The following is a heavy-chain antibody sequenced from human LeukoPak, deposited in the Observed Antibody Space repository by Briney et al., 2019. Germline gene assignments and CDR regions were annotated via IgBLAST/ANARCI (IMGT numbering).Heavy chain of an antibody. CDR2: TNGATGNT. J-gene: IGHJ6*02. CDR3: AKDVTFGEFNPHYYYYGMDV. CDR1: GYTFTNYA. V-gene: IGHV1-3*02. D-gene: IGHD3-10*01. Sequence: WTSVKVSCKASGYTFTNYALHWVRQAPGQRLEWMGWTNGATGNTRFSQDFQGRLTITIDTSASIAYMDLSSLRSEDTAVYYCAKDVTFGEFNPHYYYYGMDVWGQGTTVTVSS.